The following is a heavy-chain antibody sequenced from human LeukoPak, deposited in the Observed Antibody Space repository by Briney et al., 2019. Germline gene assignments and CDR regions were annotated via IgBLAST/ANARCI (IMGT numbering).Heavy chain of an antibody. V-gene: IGHV1-8*01. CDR2: MNPNSGNT. CDR3: ARSARVWRIASLNWFDP. Sequence: ASVKVSYKASGYTFTSYDINWVRQATGQGLEWMGWMNPNSGNTGYAQKFQGRVTMTRNTSISTAYMELSSLRSEDTAVYYCARSARVWRIASLNWFDPWGQGTLVTVSS. CDR1: GYTFTSYD. J-gene: IGHJ5*02.